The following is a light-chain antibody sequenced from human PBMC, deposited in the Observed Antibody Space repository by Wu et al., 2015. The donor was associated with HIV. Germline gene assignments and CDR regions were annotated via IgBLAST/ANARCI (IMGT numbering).Light chain of an antibody. V-gene: IGKV1-8*01. J-gene: IGKJ3*01. Sequence: AIRMTQSPSSLSASSGDRVTISCRASQAISSYLAWYQQKPGKAPKLLIYAASTLQSGVPSRFSDSGSGTDFTLTISCLQSEDFATYYCQQYYTYPQAFGPGTKVDFK. CDR2: AAS. CDR1: QAISSY. CDR3: QQYYTYPQA.